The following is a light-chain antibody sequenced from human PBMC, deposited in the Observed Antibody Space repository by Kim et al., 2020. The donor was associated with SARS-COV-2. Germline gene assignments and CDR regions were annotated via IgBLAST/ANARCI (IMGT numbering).Light chain of an antibody. CDR2: DAS. J-gene: IGKJ2*01. CDR1: QSVSSY. V-gene: IGKV3-11*01. CDR3: QQRSNWPYT. Sequence: SFSPGESATLSCRASQSVSSYLAWYQQKPGQAPRLLIYDASNRATGIPARFSGSGSGTDFTLTISSLEPEDFVVYYCQQRSNWPYTFGQGTKLEI.